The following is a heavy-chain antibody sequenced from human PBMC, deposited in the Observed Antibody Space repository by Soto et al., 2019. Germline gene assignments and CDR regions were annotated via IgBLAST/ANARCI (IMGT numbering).Heavy chain of an antibody. Sequence: GGSLRLSCAASGFTFSSYGMHWVRQAPGKGLEWVAVISYDGSNKYYADSVKGRFTISRDNSKNTLYLQMNSLRAEDTAVYYCAKEEGLVGATWYYYYYGMDVWGQGTTVTVSS. CDR3: AKEEGLVGATWYYYYYGMDV. D-gene: IGHD1-26*01. V-gene: IGHV3-30*18. J-gene: IGHJ6*02. CDR2: ISYDGSNK. CDR1: GFTFSSYG.